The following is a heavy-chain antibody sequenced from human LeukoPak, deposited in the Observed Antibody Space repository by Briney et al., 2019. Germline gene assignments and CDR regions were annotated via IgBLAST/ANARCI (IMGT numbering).Heavy chain of an antibody. D-gene: IGHD1-1*01. CDR1: GGSISSYY. V-gene: IGHV4-38-2*02. CDR3: AREGSNWNSLGGAFDI. CDR2: IYHSGST. Sequence: SETLSLTCTVSGGSISSYYWSWIRQPPGKGLEWIGSIYHSGSTYYNPSLKSRVTISVDTSKNQFSLKLSSVTAADTAVYYCAREGSNWNSLGGAFDIWGQGTMVTVSS. J-gene: IGHJ3*02.